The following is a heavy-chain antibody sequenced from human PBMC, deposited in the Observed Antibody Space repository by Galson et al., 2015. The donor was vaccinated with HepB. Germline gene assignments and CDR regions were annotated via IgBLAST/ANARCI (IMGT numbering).Heavy chain of an antibody. V-gene: IGHV1-69*13. CDR1: GGTFSSYA. CDR3: ANSTATTDWFDP. D-gene: IGHD4-11*01. CDR2: IIPIFSTT. J-gene: IGHJ5*02. Sequence: VKVSCKASGGTFSSYAFNWLRQAPGQGLEWMGGIIPIFSTTTYAQKFMGRLTITADESTSTAYMELSSLRSEDTAVYYCANSTATTDWFDPWGQGTLVTVSS.